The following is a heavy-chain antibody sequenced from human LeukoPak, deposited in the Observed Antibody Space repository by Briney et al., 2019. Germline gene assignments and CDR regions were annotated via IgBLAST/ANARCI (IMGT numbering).Heavy chain of an antibody. Sequence: PSETLSLTCTVSGGSISSYYWSLIRQPPGKGLEWIGYIYYSGSTNYNPSLKSRVTISVDTSKNQFSLKLSSVTAADTAVYYCASQRAPYYDSSGFYYDNYIFDYWGQGTLVTVSS. V-gene: IGHV4-59*01. J-gene: IGHJ4*02. CDR1: GGSISSYY. D-gene: IGHD3-22*01. CDR2: IYYSGST. CDR3: ASQRAPYYDSSGFYYDNYIFDY.